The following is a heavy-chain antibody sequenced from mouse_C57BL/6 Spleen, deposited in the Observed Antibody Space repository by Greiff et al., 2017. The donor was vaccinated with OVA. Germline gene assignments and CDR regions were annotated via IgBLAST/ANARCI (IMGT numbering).Heavy chain of an antibody. V-gene: IGHV1-64*01. D-gene: IGHD5-5*01. CDR1: GYTFTSYW. CDR3: ARVDYPFAY. J-gene: IGHJ3*01. CDR2: IHPNSGST. Sequence: QVHVKQPGAELVKPGASVKLSCKASGYTFTSYWMHWVKQRPGQGLEWIGMIHPNSGSTNYNEKFKSKATLTVDKSSSTVYMQLSSLTSEDSAVYYCARVDYPFAYWGQGTLVTVSA.